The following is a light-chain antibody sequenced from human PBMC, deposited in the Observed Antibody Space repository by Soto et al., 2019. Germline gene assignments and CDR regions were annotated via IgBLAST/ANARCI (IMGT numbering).Light chain of an antibody. Sequence: DIVMTQSQDYQAVSLGERATINCKSSQNILNRSNNKNYLAWYQQKPGQPPKLLIYLASTRESGVPERFSCSGSGKEFPLIISSLQAEDVAVYYCQQYDDPPYTVGQGAKLEIK. CDR3: QQYDDPPYT. CDR1: QNILNRSNNKNY. J-gene: IGKJ2*01. CDR2: LAS. V-gene: IGKV4-1*01.